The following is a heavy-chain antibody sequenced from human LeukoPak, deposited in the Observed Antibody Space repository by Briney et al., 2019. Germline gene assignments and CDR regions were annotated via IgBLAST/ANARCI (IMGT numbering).Heavy chain of an antibody. Sequence: SGGSLRLSCAASGFTFTNYAMSWVRQAPGKGLEWVSSISSSSSYIYYADSVKGRFTISRDNAKNSLYLQMNSLRAEDTAVYYCARQMIWQWLLPRPNDALDIWGQGTMVTVSS. CDR1: GFTFTNYA. CDR3: ARQMIWQWLLPRPNDALDI. D-gene: IGHD6-19*01. J-gene: IGHJ3*02. V-gene: IGHV3-21*01. CDR2: ISSSSSYI.